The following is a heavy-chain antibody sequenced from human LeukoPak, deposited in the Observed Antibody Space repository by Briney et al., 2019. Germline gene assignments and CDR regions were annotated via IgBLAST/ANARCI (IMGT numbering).Heavy chain of an antibody. CDR3: ARGPTPRRITIFGVVIQYYFDY. V-gene: IGHV1-8*03. CDR2: MNPNSGNT. CDR1: GGTFSSYA. Sequence: ASVKVSCKASGGTFSSYAISWVRQAPGQGLEWMGWMNPNSGNTGYAQKFQGRVTITRNTSISTAYMELSSLRSEDTAVYFCARGPTPRRITIFGVVIQYYFDYWGQGTLVTVSS. J-gene: IGHJ4*02. D-gene: IGHD3-3*01.